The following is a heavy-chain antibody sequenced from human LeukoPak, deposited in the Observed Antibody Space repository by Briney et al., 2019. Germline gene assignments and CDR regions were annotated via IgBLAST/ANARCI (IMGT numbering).Heavy chain of an antibody. CDR2: IDQDGSEK. CDR3: ARGHNRLDY. D-gene: IGHD1-14*01. Sequence: GGSLRLSCAASGFTFSNYWMSWVRQAPGKGLEWVANIDQDGSEKSYVDSVKGRFTFSRDNAKNSLYLLMNSMRADDTSVYYCARGHNRLDYWGQGTLVTVSS. J-gene: IGHJ4*02. CDR1: GFTFSNYW. V-gene: IGHV3-7*01.